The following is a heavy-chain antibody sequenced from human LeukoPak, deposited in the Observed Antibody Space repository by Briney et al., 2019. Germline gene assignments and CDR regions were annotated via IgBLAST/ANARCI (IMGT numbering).Heavy chain of an antibody. D-gene: IGHD2-15*01. CDR2: ISSSSSYI. CDR1: GFTFSSYS. CDR3: ARTGYCSGGSCLIDY. Sequence: KAGGSLRLSCAASGFTFSSYSMNWVRQAPGKGLEWVSSISSSSSYIYYADSVKGRFTISRDNAKNSLYLQMNSLRAEDTAVYYCARTGYCSGGSCLIDYWGQGTLVTVSS. V-gene: IGHV3-21*01. J-gene: IGHJ4*02.